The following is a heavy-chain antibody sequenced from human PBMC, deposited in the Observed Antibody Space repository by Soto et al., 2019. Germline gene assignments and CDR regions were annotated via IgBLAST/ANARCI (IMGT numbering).Heavy chain of an antibody. Sequence: QVQLQQWGAGLLKPSETLSLTCAVYGGSFSGYYWSWIRKPPGKGLEWIGEINHSGSTNYNPSLKCRVTISVDTSKNQFSLNLSSVTAADTAVYYCARVSITMIVGGAFDIWGQGTMVTVSS. D-gene: IGHD3-22*01. V-gene: IGHV4-34*01. J-gene: IGHJ3*02. CDR1: GGSFSGYY. CDR2: INHSGST. CDR3: ARVSITMIVGGAFDI.